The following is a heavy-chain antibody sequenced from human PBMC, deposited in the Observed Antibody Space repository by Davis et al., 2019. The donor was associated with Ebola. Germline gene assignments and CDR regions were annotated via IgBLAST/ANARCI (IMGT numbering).Heavy chain of an antibody. CDR2: IYSDGSST. D-gene: IGHD6-13*01. CDR3: ARGPSTGNSFTY. Sequence: HTGGSLRLSCVASGITFSSYWMHWVRQAPGKGLVWVSRIYSDGSSTTYADSVKGRFTISRDNAKNTLYLQMNSLRAEDTAVYYCARGPSTGNSFTYWGQGTLVTVSS. J-gene: IGHJ4*02. V-gene: IGHV3-74*03. CDR1: GITFSSYW.